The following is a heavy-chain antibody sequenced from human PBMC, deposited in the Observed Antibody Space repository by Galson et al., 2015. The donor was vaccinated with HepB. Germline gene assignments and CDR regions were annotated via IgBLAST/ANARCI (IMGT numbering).Heavy chain of an antibody. Sequence: SLRLSCAASGFTFSSYGMHWVRQAPGKGLEWVAVIWYDGSNKYYADSVKGRFTISRDNSKNTLYLQMNSLRAEDTAVYYCARGLYYYDSSGSLDAFDIWGQGTMVTVSS. V-gene: IGHV3-33*08. D-gene: IGHD3-22*01. CDR1: GFTFSSYG. CDR2: IWYDGSNK. J-gene: IGHJ3*02. CDR3: ARGLYYYDSSGSLDAFDI.